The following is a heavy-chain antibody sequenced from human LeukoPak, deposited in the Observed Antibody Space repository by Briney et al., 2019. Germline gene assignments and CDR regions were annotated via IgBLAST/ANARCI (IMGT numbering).Heavy chain of an antibody. CDR1: GGSISSYY. D-gene: IGHD3-3*01. J-gene: IGHJ4*02. CDR3: ARQRSSRTIFGVVIIHPLDY. CDR2: IYYSGST. Sequence: SETLSLTCTVSGGSISSYYWSWIRQPAGKGLEWIGYIYYSGSTNYNPSLKSRVTISVDTSKNQFSLKLSSVTAADTAVYYCARQRSSRTIFGVVIIHPLDYWGQGTLVTVSS. V-gene: IGHV4-59*08.